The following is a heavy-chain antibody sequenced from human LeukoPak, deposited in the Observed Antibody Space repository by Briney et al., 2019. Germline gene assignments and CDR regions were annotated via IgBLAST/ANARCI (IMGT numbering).Heavy chain of an antibody. D-gene: IGHD1-26*01. CDR2: ISGSGGST. CDR1: GFTFSSYW. V-gene: IGHV3-23*01. CDR3: AKIDIVGAGPFDY. J-gene: IGHJ4*02. Sequence: PGGSLRLSCAASGFTFSSYWMHWVRQAPGKGLEWVSAISGSGGSTYYADSVKGRFTISRDNSKNTLYLQMNSLRAEDTAVYYCAKIDIVGAGPFDYWGQGTLVTVSS.